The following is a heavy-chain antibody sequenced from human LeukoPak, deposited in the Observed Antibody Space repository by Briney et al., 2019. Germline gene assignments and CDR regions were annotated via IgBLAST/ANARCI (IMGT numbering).Heavy chain of an antibody. D-gene: IGHD3-3*01. CDR2: INHSGST. CDR3: ARGMTLDYDFWSGYSRSQRRKGRIYYMDV. CDR1: GGSFSGYY. Sequence: PSETRSLTCAVYGGSFSGYYWSWIRQPPGKGLEWIGEINHSGSTNYNPSLKSRVTISVDTSKNQFSLKLSSVTAADTAVYYCARGMTLDYDFWSGYSRSQRRKGRIYYMDVWGKGTTVTVSS. J-gene: IGHJ6*03. V-gene: IGHV4-34*01.